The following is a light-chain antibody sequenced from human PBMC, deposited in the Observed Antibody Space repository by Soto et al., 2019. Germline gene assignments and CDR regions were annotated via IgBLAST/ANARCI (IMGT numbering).Light chain of an antibody. CDR3: QQYGSSPYT. J-gene: IGKJ2*01. Sequence: EIVLTQSPGTLSLSPGERATPSCRASQSVSSSYLAWYQQKPGQAPRLLIYGASSRATGIPDRFSGSGSGTDFTLTISRLEPEDFALYYCQQYGSSPYTFGQGTKLEIK. V-gene: IGKV3-20*01. CDR2: GAS. CDR1: QSVSSSY.